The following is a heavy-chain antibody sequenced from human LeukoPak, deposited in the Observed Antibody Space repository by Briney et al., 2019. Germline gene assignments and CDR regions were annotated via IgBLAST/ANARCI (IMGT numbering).Heavy chain of an antibody. J-gene: IGHJ4*02. D-gene: IGHD5-12*01. Sequence: GGSLRLSCAASGFTFRSYAMTWVRQAPGKGLEWVSFISGSGGSTYYADSVKGRFTISKDKSRNTLFLQMNSLGAEDTAVYYCATVPRSGYYYFDYWGQGTLVTVSS. CDR3: ATVPRSGYYYFDY. CDR2: ISGSGGST. CDR1: GFTFRSYA. V-gene: IGHV3-23*01.